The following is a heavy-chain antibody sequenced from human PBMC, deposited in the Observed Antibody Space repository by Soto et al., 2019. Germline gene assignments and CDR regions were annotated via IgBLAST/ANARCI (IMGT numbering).Heavy chain of an antibody. CDR1: GFTFSSYS. J-gene: IGHJ4*02. V-gene: IGHV3-21*01. CDR2: ISSSSSYI. Sequence: EVQLVESGGGLAKPGGSLRLSCAASGFTFSSYSMNWVRQAPGKGLEWVSSISSSSSYIYYGDSVKGRFTISRDNAKNSLYLQMNSLRAEDTAVYYCARGLPDGSGQYCDYWGQGTLVTVSS. D-gene: IGHD3-10*01. CDR3: ARGLPDGSGQYCDY.